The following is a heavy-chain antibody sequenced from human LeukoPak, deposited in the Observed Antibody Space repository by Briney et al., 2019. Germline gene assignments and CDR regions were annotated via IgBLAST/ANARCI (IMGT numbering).Heavy chain of an antibody. V-gene: IGHV3-7*01. Sequence: GGSLRLSCAASGFDFSNYWMTWVRQAPGKGLEWVSNIKSDGTEKYYADSLKGRFTISRDNAENSLYLQMNSLSAEDTAGYYCERAVPAEYNSSGASFAGDYFDSWGQGTLVTISS. CDR3: ERAVPAEYNSSGASFAGDYFDS. J-gene: IGHJ4*02. CDR2: IKSDGTEK. CDR1: GFDFSNYW. D-gene: IGHD3-22*01.